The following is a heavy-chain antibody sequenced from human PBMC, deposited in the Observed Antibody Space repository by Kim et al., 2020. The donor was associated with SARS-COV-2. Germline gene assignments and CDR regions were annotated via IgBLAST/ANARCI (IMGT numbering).Heavy chain of an antibody. CDR2: IYPGDSDT. CDR1: GYSFTSYW. V-gene: IGHV5-51*01. J-gene: IGHJ5*01. D-gene: IGHD6-19*01. CDR3: ARDAGYSSGWVPGFDP. Sequence: GESLKISCKGSGYSFTSYWIGWVRQMPGKGLEWMGIIYPGDSDTRYSPSFQGQVTISADKSISTAYLQWSSLKASDTAMYYCARDAGYSSGWVPGFDPWGQGTLVTVS.